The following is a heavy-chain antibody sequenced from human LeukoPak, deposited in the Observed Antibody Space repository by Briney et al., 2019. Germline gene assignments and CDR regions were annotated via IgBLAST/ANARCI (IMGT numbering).Heavy chain of an antibody. D-gene: IGHD2-2*01. CDR1: GGSFSGYY. Sequence: PSETLSLTCAVHGGSFSGYYWSWIRQPPGKGLEWIGEINHSGSTNYNPSLKSRVTISVDTSKNQFSLKLSSVTAADTAVYYCARQFNCSSTSCYDYWGQGTLVTVSS. CDR3: ARQFNCSSTSCYDY. CDR2: INHSGST. V-gene: IGHV4-34*01. J-gene: IGHJ4*02.